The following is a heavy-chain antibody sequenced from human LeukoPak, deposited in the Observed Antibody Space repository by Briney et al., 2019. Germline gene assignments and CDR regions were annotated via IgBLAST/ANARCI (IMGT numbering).Heavy chain of an antibody. D-gene: IGHD3-16*01. V-gene: IGHV4-34*01. CDR2: INHSGST. J-gene: IGHJ4*02. CDR1: GGSFSGYY. CDR3: ARGRVPQDYVWGSYQKKTSFDY. Sequence: SETPSLTCAVYGGSFSGYYWSWIRQPPGKGLEWIGEINHSGSTNYNPSLKSRVTISVDTSKNQFSLKLSSVTAADTAVYYCARGRVPQDYVWGSYQKKTSFDYWGQGTLVTVSS.